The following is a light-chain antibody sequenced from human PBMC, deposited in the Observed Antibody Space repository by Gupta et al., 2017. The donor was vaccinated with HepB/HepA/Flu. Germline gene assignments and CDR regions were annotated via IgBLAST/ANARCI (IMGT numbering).Light chain of an antibody. Sequence: EIVLTQSPATLSLSPGERATLSCRASQSVSSYLAWYQQKPGQAPRLLIYDASNRATGIPARFSGSGSGTDFTLTISSLEPEDFAVYYCQQRSNWPPELFTFGPETKVDIK. V-gene: IGKV3-11*01. CDR3: QQRSNWPPELFT. CDR2: DAS. J-gene: IGKJ3*01. CDR1: QSVSSY.